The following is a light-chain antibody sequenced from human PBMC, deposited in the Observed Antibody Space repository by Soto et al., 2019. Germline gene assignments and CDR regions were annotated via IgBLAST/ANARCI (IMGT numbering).Light chain of an antibody. V-gene: IGKV3-11*01. CDR2: DAS. CDR3: QQRSNWPPFT. J-gene: IGKJ3*01. CDR1: QSVSTY. Sequence: EIVLTQSPATLSLSPGERATLSCRASQSVSTYLAWYQQKPGQAPRLLIYDASNRAADIPARFSGSGSGTDLTLTISSLEPEDFAVHYCQQRSNWPPFTFGPGTKVDIK.